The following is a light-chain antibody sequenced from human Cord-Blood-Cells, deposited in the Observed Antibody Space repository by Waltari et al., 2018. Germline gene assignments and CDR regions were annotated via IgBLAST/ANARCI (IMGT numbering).Light chain of an antibody. CDR3: SSYTSSSTRV. Sequence: QSALTQPASVSGSPGQSITISCTGTSSDVGGYNYVSWYQQHPGKAPKLMIYDVSNRPSGVSNLFSGSQSGNTASLTISGLQAEDEADYYCSSYTSSSTRVFGGGTKLTVL. V-gene: IGLV2-14*03. J-gene: IGLJ3*02. CDR1: SSDVGGYNY. CDR2: DVS.